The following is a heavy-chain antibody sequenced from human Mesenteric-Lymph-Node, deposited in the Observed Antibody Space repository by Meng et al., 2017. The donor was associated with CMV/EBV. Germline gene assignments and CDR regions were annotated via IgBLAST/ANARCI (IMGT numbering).Heavy chain of an antibody. Sequence: SETLSPTCTVSGGSISSYYWSWIRQPPGKGLEWIGHIYYSGSTNYNPSLKSRVTISIDTSKNQFSLMLTSVTAADTAVYYCARARIERWLQGYYYYGLDVWGQGTTVTVSS. D-gene: IGHD5-24*01. CDR1: GGSISSYY. J-gene: IGHJ6*02. CDR2: IYYSGST. CDR3: ARARIERWLQGYYYYGLDV. V-gene: IGHV4-59*01.